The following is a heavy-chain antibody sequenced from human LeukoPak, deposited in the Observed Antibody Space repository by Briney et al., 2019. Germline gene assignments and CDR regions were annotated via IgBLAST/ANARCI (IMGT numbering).Heavy chain of an antibody. J-gene: IGHJ4*02. D-gene: IGHD5-12*01. Sequence: PSETLSLTCTVSGGSISSGGYYWSWIRQHPGKGLEWIGYIYYSGSTYYNPSLKSRVTISVDTSKNQFSLKLSSVTAADTAVYYCARVGNIVATRWFNEPHNRYYFDYWGQGTLVTVSS. CDR3: ARVGNIVATRWFNEPHNRYYFDY. CDR1: GGSISSGGYY. V-gene: IGHV4-31*03. CDR2: IYYSGST.